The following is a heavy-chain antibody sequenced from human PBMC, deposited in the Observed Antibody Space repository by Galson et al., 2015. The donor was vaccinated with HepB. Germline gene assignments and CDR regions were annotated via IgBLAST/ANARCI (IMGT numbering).Heavy chain of an antibody. D-gene: IGHD1-1*01. CDR3: AKGLSAIDSRLEI. CDR2: ISGQGAST. J-gene: IGHJ4*02. V-gene: IGHV3-23*01. Sequence: SLRLSCAASGFPFTTYAMTWVRQAPGKGLEWVSTISGQGASTYYADSVKGRFRTSRDNSKKTMDLEMNSLRAEDTAIYYCAKGLSAIDSRLEIWGQGTLVTVSS. CDR1: GFPFTTYA.